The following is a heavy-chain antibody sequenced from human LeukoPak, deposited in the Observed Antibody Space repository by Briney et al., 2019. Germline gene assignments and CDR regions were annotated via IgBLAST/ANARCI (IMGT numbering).Heavy chain of an antibody. CDR3: ARARYSGYDSPYYLDY. CDR2: IYSGGST. J-gene: IGHJ4*02. D-gene: IGHD5-12*01. V-gene: IGHV3-53*01. Sequence: GGSLRLSCAASGFTVSSNYMSWVRQAPGKGLEWVSVIYSGGSTYYADSVKGRLTISRDNSKNTLYLQMNSLRAEDTAVYYCARARYSGYDSPYYLDYWGQGTLVTVSS. CDR1: GFTVSSNY.